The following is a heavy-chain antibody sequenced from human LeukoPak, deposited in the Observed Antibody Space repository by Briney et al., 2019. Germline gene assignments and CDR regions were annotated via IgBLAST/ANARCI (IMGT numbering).Heavy chain of an antibody. CDR2: IIPIFGTA. V-gene: IGHV1-69*05. Sequence: SVKVSCKASGGTFTSYAISWVRQAPGQGLEWMGGIIPIFGTANYAQKFQGRVTITTDESTSTAYMELSSLRSEDTAVYYCAVPKGGSSWYAQIDYWGQGTLVTVSS. CDR1: GGTFTSYA. CDR3: AVPKGGSSWYAQIDY. D-gene: IGHD6-13*01. J-gene: IGHJ4*02.